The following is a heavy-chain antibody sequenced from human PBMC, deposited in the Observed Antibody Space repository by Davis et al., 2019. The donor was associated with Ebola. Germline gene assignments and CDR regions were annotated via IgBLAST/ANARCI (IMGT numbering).Heavy chain of an antibody. CDR1: GFTFGDYA. D-gene: IGHD5-12*01. CDR3: TRDPNIATGRDY. V-gene: IGHV3-49*03. Sequence: GESLKISCTASGFTFGDYAMSWFRQAPGKGLEWVGFIRSKAYGGTTEYAASVKGRFTISRDNSKNSLYLQMNSLRAEDTGIYYCTRDPNIATGRDYWGQGTLVTVSS. CDR2: IRSKAYGGTT. J-gene: IGHJ4*02.